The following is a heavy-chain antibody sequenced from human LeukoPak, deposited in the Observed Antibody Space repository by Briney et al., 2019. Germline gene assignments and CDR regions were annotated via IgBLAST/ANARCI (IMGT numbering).Heavy chain of an antibody. D-gene: IGHD3-10*01. CDR3: AKDDAWFGELLSTDYYYYYMDV. CDR1: GFTFSSYW. Sequence: GGSLRLSCAASGFTFSSYWMSWVRQAPGKGLEWVANIKQDGSEKYYADSVKGRFTISRDNSKNTLYLQMNSLRAEDTAVYYCAKDDAWFGELLSTDYYYYYMDVWGKGTTVTVSS. V-gene: IGHV3-7*01. CDR2: IKQDGSEK. J-gene: IGHJ6*03.